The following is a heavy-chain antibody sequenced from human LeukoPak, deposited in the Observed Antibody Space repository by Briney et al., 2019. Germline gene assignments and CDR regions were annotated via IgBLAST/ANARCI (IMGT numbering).Heavy chain of an antibody. V-gene: IGHV4-30-2*01. CDR3: ARDRYYDFWSGNDAFDI. CDR1: GGSISSGGYY. CDR2: IYHSGST. D-gene: IGHD3-3*01. Sequence: SETLSLTCTVSGGSISSGGYYWSWIRQPPGKGLEWIGYIYHSGSTYYNPSLKSRVTISVDRSKNQFSLKLSSVTAADTAVYYCARDRYYDFWSGNDAFDIWGQGTMVTVSS. J-gene: IGHJ3*02.